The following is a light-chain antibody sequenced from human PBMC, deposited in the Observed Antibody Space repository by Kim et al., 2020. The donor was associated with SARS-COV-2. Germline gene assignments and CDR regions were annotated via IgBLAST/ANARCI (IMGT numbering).Light chain of an antibody. V-gene: IGLV7-46*01. J-gene: IGLJ3*02. CDR1: TGTVTSSHY. Sequence: PGVTVTLTCGSSTGTVTSSHYPSWFQQKPGPAPRTLIYDTSTKHSWTPARFSGSLLGGKAALTLSGAQPEDEADYYCLLSLSGAWVFGGGTQLTVL. CDR2: DTS. CDR3: LLSLSGAWV.